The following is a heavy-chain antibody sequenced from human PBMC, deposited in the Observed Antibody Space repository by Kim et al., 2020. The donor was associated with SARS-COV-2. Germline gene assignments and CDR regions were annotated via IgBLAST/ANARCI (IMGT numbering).Heavy chain of an antibody. V-gene: IGHV3-7*01. CDR3: ARALGTVGSY. Sequence: EKYYVDSVKGRFTISRDNAKNSLYLQMNSLRAEDTAVYYCARALGTVGSYWGQGTLVTVSS. D-gene: IGHD1-26*01. J-gene: IGHJ4*02. CDR2: EK.